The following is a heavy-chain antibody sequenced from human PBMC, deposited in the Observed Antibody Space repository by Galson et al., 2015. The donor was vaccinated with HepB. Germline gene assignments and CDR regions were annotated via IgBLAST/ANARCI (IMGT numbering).Heavy chain of an antibody. Sequence: ALVKPTQTLTLTCTFSGFSLSTSGVGVGWIRQPPGKALEWLALIYWDDDNRYSPSLRSRLTITKDTSKNQVVLTMTNMGPVDTATYYCARIRGMTTVTTSAAANAFDIWGQGTMVTVSS. J-gene: IGHJ3*02. D-gene: IGHD4-17*01. CDR2: IYWDDDN. V-gene: IGHV2-5*02. CDR1: GFSLSTSGVG. CDR3: ARIRGMTTVTTSAAANAFDI.